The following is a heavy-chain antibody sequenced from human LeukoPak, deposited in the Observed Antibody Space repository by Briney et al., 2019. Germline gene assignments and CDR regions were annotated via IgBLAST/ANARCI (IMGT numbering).Heavy chain of an antibody. Sequence: SETLSLTCTVSGGSISSGDYYWSWIRQPPGKGLEWIGYIYYSGSTYHNPSLKSRVTISVDTSKNQFSLKLSSVTAADTAVYYCARGSVSGVFWFDPWGQGTLVTVSS. V-gene: IGHV4-30-4*01. CDR1: GGSISSGDYY. D-gene: IGHD3-10*01. CDR3: ARGSVSGVFWFDP. J-gene: IGHJ5*02. CDR2: IYYSGST.